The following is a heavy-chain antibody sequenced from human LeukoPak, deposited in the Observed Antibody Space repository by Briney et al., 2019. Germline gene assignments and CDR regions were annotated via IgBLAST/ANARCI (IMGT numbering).Heavy chain of an antibody. J-gene: IGHJ5*02. CDR3: VREVVTALVWFDP. V-gene: IGHV3-21*01. CDR2: ISSSSSYI. CDR1: GFTFGSYS. D-gene: IGHD4-23*01. Sequence: PGGSLRLSCAASGFTFGSYSMNWVRQAPGKGLEWVSSISSSSSYIYYADSVKGRFTISRDNAKNSLYLQMNSLRAEDTAVYYCVREVVTALVWFDPWRQGTLVTVRS.